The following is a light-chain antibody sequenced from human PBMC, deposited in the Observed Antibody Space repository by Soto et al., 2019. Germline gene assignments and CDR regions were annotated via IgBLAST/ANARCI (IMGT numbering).Light chain of an antibody. J-gene: IGKJ1*01. V-gene: IGKV3-20*01. CDR3: QQYGSSPWT. CDR1: QSVSSSS. Sequence: EIVLTQSPGTLSLSPGERATLSCRASQSVSSSSLAWYQQKPGRAPRLLIFGTSTRATGIPDRFSGSGSGTDFTLTVSGLEPEDLAVYYCQQYGSSPWTFGQGTKVEI. CDR2: GTS.